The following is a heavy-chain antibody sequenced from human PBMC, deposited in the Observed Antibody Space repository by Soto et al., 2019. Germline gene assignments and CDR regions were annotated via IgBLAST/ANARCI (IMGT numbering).Heavy chain of an antibody. Sequence: GASVKVSCKGSGGTFSSYAISWVRQGPGQGLEWMGGIIPIFGTANYAQKFQGRVTITADESTSTAYMELSSLRSEDTAVYYCARAKYCSGGSCYSAFDYWGQGTLVTVSS. CDR1: GGTFSSYA. CDR3: ARAKYCSGGSCYSAFDY. D-gene: IGHD2-15*01. CDR2: IIPIFGTA. V-gene: IGHV1-69*13. J-gene: IGHJ4*02.